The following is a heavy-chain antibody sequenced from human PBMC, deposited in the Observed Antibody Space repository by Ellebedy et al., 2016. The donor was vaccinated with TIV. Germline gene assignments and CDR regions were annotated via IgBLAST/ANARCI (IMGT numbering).Heavy chain of an antibody. J-gene: IGHJ4*02. CDR3: TTEIGSFDY. V-gene: IGHV3-15*01. CDR2: IKSKTDGGTT. CDR1: GFTFSNAW. Sequence: GESLKISXAASGFTFSNAWMSWVRQAPGKGLEWVGRIKSKTDGGTTDYAAPVKGRFTISRDDSKNTLYLQMNSLKTEDTAVYYCTTEIGSFDYWGQGTLVTVSS. D-gene: IGHD1-26*01.